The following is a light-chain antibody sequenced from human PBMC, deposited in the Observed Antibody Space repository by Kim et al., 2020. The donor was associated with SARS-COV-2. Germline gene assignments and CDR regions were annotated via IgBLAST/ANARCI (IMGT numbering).Light chain of an antibody. CDR1: SLRSYY. CDR3: NSRDSSGNHLEVG. CDR2: GKN. J-gene: IGLJ2*01. Sequence: GQTVRITCQGDSLRSYYASWYQQKPGKAPVLVIYGKNNRPSGIPDRFSGSSSGNTASLTITGAQAEDEADYYCNSRDSSGNHLEVGFGGGTQLTVL. V-gene: IGLV3-19*01.